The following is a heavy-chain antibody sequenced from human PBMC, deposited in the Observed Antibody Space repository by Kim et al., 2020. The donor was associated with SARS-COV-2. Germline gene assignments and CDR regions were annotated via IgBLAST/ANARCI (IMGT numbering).Heavy chain of an antibody. CDR3: AKGGQDYSGSGRPESWFDP. V-gene: IGHV3-30*02. J-gene: IGHJ5*02. D-gene: IGHD3-10*01. Sequence: RFTISRDNSKNTLYLKMNSLRAEDTAVYYCAKGGQDYSGSGRPESWFDPWGQGTLVTVSS.